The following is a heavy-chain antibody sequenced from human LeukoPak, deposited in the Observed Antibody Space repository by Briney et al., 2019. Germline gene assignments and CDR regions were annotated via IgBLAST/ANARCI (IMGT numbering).Heavy chain of an antibody. Sequence: SETLSLTCAVSGYSISSGYYWGWIRQPPGKGLEWIGSIYHSGSTYYNPSLKSRVTISVDTSKNQFSLKLSSVTAADTAVYYCARLPYYFDYWGQGTLVTVSS. CDR1: GYSISSGYY. J-gene: IGHJ4*02. CDR3: ARLPYYFDY. V-gene: IGHV4-38-2*01. CDR2: IYHSGST.